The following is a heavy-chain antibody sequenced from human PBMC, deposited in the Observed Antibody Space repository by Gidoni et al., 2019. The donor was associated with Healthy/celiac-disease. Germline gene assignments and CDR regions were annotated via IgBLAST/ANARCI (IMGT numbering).Heavy chain of an antibody. D-gene: IGHD2-2*02. V-gene: IGHV1-69*01. CDR2: IIPIFGTA. CDR3: ASPPTYCSSTSCYSNWYFDL. J-gene: IGHJ2*01. Sequence: QVQLVQYGAEVKKPGSSVKVSCKASGGTFSSYAISWVRQAPGQGLEWMGGIIPIFGTANYAQKFQGRVTITADESTSTAYMELSSLRSEDTAVYYCASPPTYCSSTSCYSNWYFDLWGRGTLVTVSS. CDR1: GGTFSSYA.